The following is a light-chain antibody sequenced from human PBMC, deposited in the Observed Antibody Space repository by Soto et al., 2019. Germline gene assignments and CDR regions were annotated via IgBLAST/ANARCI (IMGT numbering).Light chain of an antibody. Sequence: GLTQSPATLSLSPGESATLSCRASQNVGNNLAWYQQKSGQAPRLLIYAASDRATGVPARFSGGMSGTDFSLTISSLEPEDFATYFCQQRSRWPRGTFGRGTKVEMK. CDR2: AAS. CDR1: QNVGNN. V-gene: IGKV3-11*01. J-gene: IGKJ2*02. CDR3: QQRSRWPRGT.